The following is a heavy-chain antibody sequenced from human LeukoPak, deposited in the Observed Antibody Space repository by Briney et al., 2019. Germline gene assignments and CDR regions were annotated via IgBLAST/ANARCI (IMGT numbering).Heavy chain of an antibody. CDR2: IYSGGST. Sequence: PGGSLRLSCAASGFTVSSNYMSWVRQAPGKGLEWVSIIYSGGSTFYADSVKGRFTISRDNSKNTLYLQMNSLRAEDTAVYYCARGYLEGVDYWGQRTLATVSS. V-gene: IGHV3-53*01. J-gene: IGHJ4*02. CDR3: ARGYLEGVDY. CDR1: GFTVSSNY. D-gene: IGHD3-10*01.